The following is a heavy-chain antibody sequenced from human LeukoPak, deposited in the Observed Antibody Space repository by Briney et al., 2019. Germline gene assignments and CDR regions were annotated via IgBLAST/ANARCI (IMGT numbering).Heavy chain of an antibody. CDR1: GYTFTGYY. CDR3: ARDQGIVSTGLGY. CDR2: INPNSGGT. D-gene: IGHD5/OR15-5a*01. V-gene: IGHV1-2*02. J-gene: IGHJ4*02. Sequence: ASVKVSCKASGYTFTGYYMHWVRQAPGQGLEWMGWINPNSGGTNYAQKVQGRVTMTTDTSTSTAYMELRSLRSDDTAVYYCARDQGIVSTGLGYWGQGTLVTVSS.